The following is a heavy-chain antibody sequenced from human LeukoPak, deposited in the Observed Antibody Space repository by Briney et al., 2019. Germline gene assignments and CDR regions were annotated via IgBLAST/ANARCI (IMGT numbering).Heavy chain of an antibody. CDR1: GGYIITSGHY. CDR2: IYYTGVT. D-gene: IGHD4-23*01. Sequence: SETLFLTCTVSGGYIITSGHYWGWIRQPPGKGLEWIGSIYYTGVTSTNPFFRSRMSISVDTSKNQFSLNLTSVTAADAAVYYCARERSSSGGHNWFDPWGQGTLVTVSS. CDR3: ARERSSSGGHNWFDP. J-gene: IGHJ5*02. V-gene: IGHV4-39*07.